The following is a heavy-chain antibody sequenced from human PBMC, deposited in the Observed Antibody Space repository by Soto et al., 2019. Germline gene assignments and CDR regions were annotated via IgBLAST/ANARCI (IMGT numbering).Heavy chain of an antibody. CDR1: GGSLSGYY. V-gene: IGHV4-34*01. CDR2: INHSGST. D-gene: IGHD6-19*01. Sequence: LSAPLSLPCALYGGSLSGYYCSWIRQPPGKGRGGIGEINHSGSTNYSPSLKSRVTISVDTSKNQFSLKLSSVTAADTAVYYCARSSRYSSGWYPLNNWFDPWGQGTLVTVSS. J-gene: IGHJ5*02. CDR3: ARSSRYSSGWYPLNNWFDP.